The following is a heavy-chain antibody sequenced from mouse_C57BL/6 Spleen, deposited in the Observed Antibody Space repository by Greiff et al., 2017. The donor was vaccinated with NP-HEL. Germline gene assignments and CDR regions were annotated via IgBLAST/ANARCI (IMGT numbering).Heavy chain of an antibody. J-gene: IGHJ3*01. CDR1: GYSITSGYY. CDR3: ARQNGFAY. Sequence: VQLKESGPGLVKPSQSLSLTCSVTGYSITSGYYWNWIRQFPGNKLEWMGYISYDGSNNYNPSLKNRISITRDTSKNQFFLKLNSVTTEDTATYYCARQNGFAYWGQRTLVTVSA. V-gene: IGHV3-6*01. CDR2: ISYDGSN.